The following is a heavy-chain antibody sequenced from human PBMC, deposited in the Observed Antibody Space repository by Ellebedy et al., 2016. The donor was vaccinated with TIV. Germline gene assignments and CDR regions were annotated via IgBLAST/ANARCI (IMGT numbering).Heavy chain of an antibody. CDR3: ARGRERLGYYGMDV. J-gene: IGHJ6*02. V-gene: IGHV3-74*01. CDR2: INADGSST. CDR1: GITFSGLTFSSFW. Sequence: PGGSLRLSCAACGITFSGLTFSSFWMQWVRQPPGQGLVWVSRINADGSSTDYADSVKGRFTISRDNAKNTLYLEMNSLRAEDTAVYYCARGRERLGYYGMDVWGQGTTVTVSS. D-gene: IGHD6-25*01.